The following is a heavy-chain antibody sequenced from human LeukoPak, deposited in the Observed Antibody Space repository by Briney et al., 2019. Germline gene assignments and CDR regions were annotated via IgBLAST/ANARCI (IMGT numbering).Heavy chain of an antibody. CDR2: ISTNGDSI. J-gene: IGHJ4*02. CDR3: ARANYHFSAYDY. D-gene: IGHD4/OR15-4a*01. CDR1: GFAFGTYA. V-gene: IGHV3-64*01. Sequence: GGSPRLSCAASGFAFGTYAMHWVRQAPGKGLEFVSAISTNGDSIFYGNSVEGRFTISRDNSKNTLYLQMGGLRAEDMAVYYCARANYHFSAYDYWGQGALVTVS.